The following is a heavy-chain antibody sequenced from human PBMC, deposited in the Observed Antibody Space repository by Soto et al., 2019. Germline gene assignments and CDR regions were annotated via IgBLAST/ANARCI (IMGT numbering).Heavy chain of an antibody. CDR3: ARPLWRDDYNWGYFDL. V-gene: IGHV3-30-3*01. Sequence: ESGGGVVQPGRSLRLSCAASGFTFSSYAMHWVRQAPGKGLEWVAVISYDGSNKYYADSVKGRFTVSRDNSKNTLYLQMNSLRAEDTAVYYCARPLWRDDYNWGYFDLWGRGTLVTVSS. D-gene: IGHD4-4*01. J-gene: IGHJ2*01. CDR2: ISYDGSNK. CDR1: GFTFSSYA.